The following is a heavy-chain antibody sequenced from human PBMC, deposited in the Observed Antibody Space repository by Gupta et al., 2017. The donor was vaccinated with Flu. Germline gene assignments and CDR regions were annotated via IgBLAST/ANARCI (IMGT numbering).Heavy chain of an antibody. Sequence: WVAVISYDGSNKYYAVSVKGRFTISRDNSKNTLYLQMNSLRAEDTAVYYCAKGRRYCSSTSCYKVYYYYMDVWGKGTTVTVSS. J-gene: IGHJ6*03. CDR2: ISYDGSNK. V-gene: IGHV3-30*18. CDR3: AKGRRYCSSTSCYKVYYYYMDV. D-gene: IGHD2-2*02.